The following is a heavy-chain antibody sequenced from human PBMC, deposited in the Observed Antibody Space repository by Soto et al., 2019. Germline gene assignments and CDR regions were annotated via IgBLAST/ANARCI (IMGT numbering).Heavy chain of an antibody. D-gene: IGHD6-19*01. J-gene: IGHJ3*02. CDR1: GFTFSSYS. CDR2: ISSSSSYT. Sequence: EVQLVESGGGLVKPGGSLRLSCAASGFTFSSYSMNWVRQAPGKGLEWVSSISSSSSYTYYADSVKGRFTISRDNAKNSLYLQMNSLRAEDTAVYYCARDYSSGPGAFDIWGQGTMVTVSS. CDR3: ARDYSSGPGAFDI. V-gene: IGHV3-21*01.